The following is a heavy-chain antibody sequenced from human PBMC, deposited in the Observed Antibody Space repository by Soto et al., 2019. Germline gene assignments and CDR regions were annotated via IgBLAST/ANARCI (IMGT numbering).Heavy chain of an antibody. CDR2: IYYSGST. J-gene: IGHJ6*03. CDR1: GGSISSYY. V-gene: IGHV4-59*01. CDR3: AREKGVVAANSYYYYLHV. D-gene: IGHD2-15*01. Sequence: SETLSLTCTVSGGSISSYYWSWIRQPPGKGLEWIGYIYYSGSTNYNPSLKSRVTISVDTSKNQFSLKLSSVTAADTAVYYCAREKGVVAANSYYYYLHVSGKATTVTVSS.